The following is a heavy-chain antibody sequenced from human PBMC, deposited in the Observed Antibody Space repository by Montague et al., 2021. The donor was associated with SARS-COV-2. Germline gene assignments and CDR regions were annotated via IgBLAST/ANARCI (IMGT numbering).Heavy chain of an antibody. CDR1: GGSITSSNYY. CDR2: ISYSGST. Sequence: SETLSLTCTVSGGSITSSNYYWGWTRQPPGKGLEWFGSISYSGSTYYNPSLKGRVTISVDTSKHQFSLRLSSVTAADTAVYYCARVGSSGWYAPGYFDYWGQGTLVTVSS. V-gene: IGHV4-39*01. D-gene: IGHD6-19*01. CDR3: ARVGSSGWYAPGYFDY. J-gene: IGHJ4*02.